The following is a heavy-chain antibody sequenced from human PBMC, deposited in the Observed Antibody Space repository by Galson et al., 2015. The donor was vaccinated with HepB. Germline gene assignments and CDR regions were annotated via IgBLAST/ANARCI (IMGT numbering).Heavy chain of an antibody. J-gene: IGHJ4*02. Sequence: TLSLTCTVSGGSISSGGYYWSWIRQHPGKGLEWIGYIYYSGSTYYNPSLKSRVTISVDTSKNQFSLKLSSVTAADTAVYYCARGEYSGSYSDYWGQGTLVTVSS. D-gene: IGHD1-26*01. V-gene: IGHV4-31*03. CDR3: ARGEYSGSYSDY. CDR1: GGSISSGGYY. CDR2: IYYSGST.